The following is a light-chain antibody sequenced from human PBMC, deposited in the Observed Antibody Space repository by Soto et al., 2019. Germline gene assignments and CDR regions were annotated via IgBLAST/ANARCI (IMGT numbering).Light chain of an antibody. CDR3: QQYGYLVT. CDR1: QSITNNY. Sequence: EIVLTQSPGTLSLSPGERGTLSCMASQSITNNYLAWYQQKPGRAHRLLIYGASSRATGIPDRFSGGGSGTDFPITIRRLEHEDFAMYYCQQYGYLVTFGGGTKVDIK. CDR2: GAS. J-gene: IGKJ4*01. V-gene: IGKV3-20*01.